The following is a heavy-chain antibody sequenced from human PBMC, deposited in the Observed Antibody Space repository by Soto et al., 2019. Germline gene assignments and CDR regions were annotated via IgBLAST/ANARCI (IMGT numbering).Heavy chain of an antibody. Sequence: PEETLSLTCTVSGGSISSSSSYWGWIRQPPGKGLEWIGSIYYSGSTYCNPSLKSRVTISVDTSKNQFSLKLSSVTAADTAVYYYARNEPASTFDYWGQGTLVTVSS. J-gene: IGHJ4*02. D-gene: IGHD6-25*01. CDR3: ARNEPASTFDY. CDR2: IYYSGST. V-gene: IGHV4-39*01. CDR1: GGSISSSSSY.